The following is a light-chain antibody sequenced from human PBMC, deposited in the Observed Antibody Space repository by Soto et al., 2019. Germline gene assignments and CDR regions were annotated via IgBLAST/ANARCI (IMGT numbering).Light chain of an antibody. CDR2: GAS. CDR3: QQYGTSPPLT. CDR1: QSVRSNY. J-gene: IGKJ4*01. V-gene: IGKV3-20*01. Sequence: EIVLTQSPGTLSLSPGDRATPSCRASQSVRSNYLAWYQQKPGQAPRLLLYGASSRATGIPDRFSGSGSGTDFTLTISRLEPEDFAVYYCQQYGTSPPLTFGGGTKVEIK.